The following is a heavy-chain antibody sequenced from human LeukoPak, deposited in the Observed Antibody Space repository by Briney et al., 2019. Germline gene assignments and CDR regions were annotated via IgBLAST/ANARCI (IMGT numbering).Heavy chain of an antibody. CDR3: ARATGSSSAGKPRWFDP. J-gene: IGHJ5*02. CDR2: IIPIFGTA. V-gene: IGHV1-69*01. CDR1: GGTFSSYA. Sequence: SVKVSCKASGGTFSSYAISWVRQAPGQGLEWMGGIIPIFGTANYVQKFQGRVTITADESTSTAYMELSSLRSEDTAVYYCARATGSSSAGKPRWFDPWGQGTLVTVSS. D-gene: IGHD6-13*01.